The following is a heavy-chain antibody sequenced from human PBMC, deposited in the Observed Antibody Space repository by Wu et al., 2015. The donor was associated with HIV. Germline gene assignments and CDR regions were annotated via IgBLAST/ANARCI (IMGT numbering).Heavy chain of an antibody. CDR2: VRPYNGDT. D-gene: IGHD7-27*01. CDR3: VRGPTGGQSYFDH. J-gene: IGHJ4*02. Sequence: GQRPEWMGWVRPYNGDTEYSEKFYGRVSMKKDQYTGTAYMELRSLTSDDTAVYYCVRGPTGGQSYFDHWGQGTLVSVSS. V-gene: IGHV1-18*01.